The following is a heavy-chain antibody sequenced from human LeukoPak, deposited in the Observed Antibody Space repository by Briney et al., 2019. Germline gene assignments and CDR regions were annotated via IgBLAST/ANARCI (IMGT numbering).Heavy chain of an antibody. CDR2: ISSSSTYR. Sequence: GESLRLSCAASGFTFSSYAMSWVRQAPGKGLEWVSSISSSSTYRYYAASVKGRFTISRDNAKNSVYLQMNSLRAEDTALYYCARGRYSGGYLLDYWGQGTLVTVSS. D-gene: IGHD1-26*01. J-gene: IGHJ4*02. CDR1: GFTFSSYA. CDR3: ARGRYSGGYLLDY. V-gene: IGHV3-21*01.